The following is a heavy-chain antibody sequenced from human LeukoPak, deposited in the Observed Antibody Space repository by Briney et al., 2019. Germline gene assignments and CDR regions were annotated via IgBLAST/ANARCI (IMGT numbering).Heavy chain of an antibody. CDR2: INNSGST. CDR3: ASSRNYDILTGYWLYYFDY. D-gene: IGHD3-9*01. V-gene: IGHV4-34*01. Sequence: TTSETLSLTCAVYGGSFSGYYWGWIRQPPGKGLEWIGEINNSGSTNYNPSLKSRVTISVDTSKNQFSLKLSSVTAADTAVYYCASSRNYDILTGYWLYYFDYWGQGALVTVSS. CDR1: GGSFSGYY. J-gene: IGHJ4*02.